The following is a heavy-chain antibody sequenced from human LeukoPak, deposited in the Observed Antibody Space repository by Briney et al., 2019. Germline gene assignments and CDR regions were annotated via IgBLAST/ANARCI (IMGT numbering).Heavy chain of an antibody. Sequence: KPGGSLRLSCAASGFTFSSYSMNWVRQAPGKGLEWVSSISSSSSYIYYADSVKGRFTISRDNAKNPLYLQMNSLRAEDTAVYYCARGDYSYGSYYFDYWGQGTLVTVSS. CDR1: GFTFSSYS. CDR2: ISSSSSYI. J-gene: IGHJ4*02. CDR3: ARGDYSYGSYYFDY. V-gene: IGHV3-21*01. D-gene: IGHD5-18*01.